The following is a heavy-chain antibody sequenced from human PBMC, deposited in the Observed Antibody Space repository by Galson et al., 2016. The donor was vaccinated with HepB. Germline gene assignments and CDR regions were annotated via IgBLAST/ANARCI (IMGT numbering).Heavy chain of an antibody. CDR3: ARDLYDHWFDY. CDR2: LRFDGTST. D-gene: IGHD3-16*01. J-gene: IGHJ4*02. Sequence: SLRLSCAASGFGLNTFGTHWVRQAPGRGLEWVAYLRFDGTSTYYGDSVMGRFTISRDISTNTIYLQMNSLRAEDTGLYYCARDLYDHWFDYWGQGTPVVVSS. CDR1: GFGLNTFG. V-gene: IGHV3-33*08.